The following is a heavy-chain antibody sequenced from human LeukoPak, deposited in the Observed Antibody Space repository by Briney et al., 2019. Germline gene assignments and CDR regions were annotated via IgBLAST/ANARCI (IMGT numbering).Heavy chain of an antibody. V-gene: IGHV4-39*07. Sequence: PSETLSLTCTVSGGSISSSSYYWGWIRQPPGKGLEWIGSIYYSGSTYYNPSLKSRVTISVDTSKTQFSLKLSSVTAADTAVYYCARVEGGVRGYYYYYYMDVWGKGTTVTVSS. J-gene: IGHJ6*03. CDR1: GGSISSSSYY. CDR3: ARVEGGVRGYYYYYYMDV. CDR2: IYYSGST. D-gene: IGHD3-10*01.